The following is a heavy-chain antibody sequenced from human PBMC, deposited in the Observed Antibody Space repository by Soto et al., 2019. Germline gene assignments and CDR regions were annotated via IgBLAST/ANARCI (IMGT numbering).Heavy chain of an antibody. CDR2: IYYSGST. J-gene: IGHJ5*02. D-gene: IGHD2-21*02. V-gene: IGHV4-39*01. Sequence: SETLSLTCSVSGGSLSSNSYFLGWIRQPPGKGLEWIGSIYYSGSTYYNPSLKSRVTVSVDTSKNQFSLKLSSVTAADTAVYYCARHPSDFWFDPWGQGTLVTVS. CDR3: ARHPSDFWFDP. CDR1: GGSLSSNSYF.